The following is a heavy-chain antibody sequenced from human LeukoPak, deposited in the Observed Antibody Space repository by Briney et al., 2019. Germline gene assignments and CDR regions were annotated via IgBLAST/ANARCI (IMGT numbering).Heavy chain of an antibody. CDR1: GFTFSSYW. V-gene: IGHV3-7*01. D-gene: IGHD4-17*01. J-gene: IGHJ4*02. CDR2: IKQDGSEK. Sequence: GGSLRLSCAASGFTFSSYWMSWVRQAPGKGLEWVANIKQDGSEKYYVDSVKGRFTISRDNAKNSLDLQMNSLRAEDTAVYYCARENYGDYVVFDYWGQGTLVTVSS. CDR3: ARENYGDYVVFDY.